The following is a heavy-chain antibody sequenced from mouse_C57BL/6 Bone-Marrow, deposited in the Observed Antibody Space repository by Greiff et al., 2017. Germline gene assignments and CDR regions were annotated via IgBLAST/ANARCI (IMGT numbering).Heavy chain of an antibody. V-gene: IGHV8-8*01. D-gene: IGHD2-3*01. CDR3: ARRWLPRAMDY. CDR1: GFSLSTFGMG. J-gene: IGHJ4*01. Sequence: ESGPGILQPSPTLSLTCPFSGFSLSTFGMGVGWIRPPPGKGLEWLAHIWWDDDKYYNPALKSRLTISKDTSNNQVFLKIANVDTADTATYYGARRWLPRAMDYWGQGTSVTVSS. CDR2: IWWDDDK.